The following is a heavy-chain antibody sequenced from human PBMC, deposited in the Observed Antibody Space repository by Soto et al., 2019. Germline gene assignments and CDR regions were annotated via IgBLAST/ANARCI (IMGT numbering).Heavy chain of an antibody. J-gene: IGHJ6*02. Sequence: SETLSLTCAVSGGSISSSSYYWGWIRQPPGKGLEWIGSIYYSGSTYYNPSLKSRVTISVDTSKNQFSLKLSSVTAADTAVYYCARQVIVLVPAAIADYGMDVWGQGTTVTVSS. CDR3: ARQVIVLVPAAIADYGMDV. D-gene: IGHD2-2*01. CDR2: IYYSGST. CDR1: GGSISSSSYY. V-gene: IGHV4-39*01.